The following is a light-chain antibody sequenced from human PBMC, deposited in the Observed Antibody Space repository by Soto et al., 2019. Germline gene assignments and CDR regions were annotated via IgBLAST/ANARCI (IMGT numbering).Light chain of an antibody. CDR1: SSNIGSNT. CDR2: SNN. J-gene: IGLJ1*01. V-gene: IGLV1-44*01. Sequence: QSVLTQPPSASGSPGQRVTISCSGSSSNIGSNTVNWYQQLPGTAPKLLIHSNNQRPSGVPDRFSGSKSGTSASLAISGLQSEDEADYYCSSYAGNNNYVFGTGTKVTVL. CDR3: SSYAGNNNYV.